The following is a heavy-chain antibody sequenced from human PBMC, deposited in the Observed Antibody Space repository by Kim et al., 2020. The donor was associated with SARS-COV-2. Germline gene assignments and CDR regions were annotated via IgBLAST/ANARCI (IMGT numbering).Heavy chain of an antibody. Sequence: GGSLRLSCAASGVTFSRYWMHWVRQAPGKGLVWVSRINSDGSIRSNADSVKGRFTISRDNAKNTLYLQMNSLRAEDTAVYYCARAYYYGSGSYSPGGYY. V-gene: IGHV3-74*01. CDR2: INSDGSIR. J-gene: IGHJ6*01. CDR3: ARAYYYGSGSYSPGGYY. D-gene: IGHD3-10*01. CDR1: GVTFSRYW.